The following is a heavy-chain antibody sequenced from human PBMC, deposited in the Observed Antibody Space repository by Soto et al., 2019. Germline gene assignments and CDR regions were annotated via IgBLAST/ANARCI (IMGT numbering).Heavy chain of an antibody. J-gene: IGHJ6*02. V-gene: IGHV4-30-2*01. CDR2: IYHSGST. CDR3: AKGSGGYGSTPPLDYYYGMDV. CDR1: GGSISSGGYS. Sequence: QLQLQESGSGLVKPSQTLSLTCAVSGGSISSGGYSWSWIRQPPGKGLEWIGYIYHSGSTYYNPSLKSRVTISVDRSKNQFSLKLSSVTAADTAVYYCAKGSGGYGSTPPLDYYYGMDVWGQGTTVTVSS. D-gene: IGHD3-10*01.